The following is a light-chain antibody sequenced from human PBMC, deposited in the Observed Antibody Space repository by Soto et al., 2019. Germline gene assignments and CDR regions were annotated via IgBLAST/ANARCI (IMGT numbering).Light chain of an antibody. CDR2: SNN. J-gene: IGLJ1*01. V-gene: IGLV1-44*01. CDR3: AAWDDSLNGYV. Sequence: QSVLTQPPSASGAPGQRVTISCSGSSSNIGSNTVSWYQHLPGTAPKLLIYSNNQRPSGVPDRFSGSKSGTSASLAISGLQSEDEADYHCAAWDDSLNGYVFGSGTKV. CDR1: SSNIGSNT.